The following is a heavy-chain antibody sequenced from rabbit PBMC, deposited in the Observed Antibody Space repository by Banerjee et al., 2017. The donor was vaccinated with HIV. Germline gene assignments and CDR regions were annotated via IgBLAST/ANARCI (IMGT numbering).Heavy chain of an antibody. CDR2: IYAGSGNT. CDR1: GFSFSSSYY. Sequence: QSLEESGGDLVKPGASLTLTCTASGFSFSSSYYMCWVRQAPGKGLEWIGCIYAGSGNTYYASWAKGRFTISETSSTTVTLQMTSLTAADTATYFCARDGSGWDAGFNLWGQGTLVTDS. CDR3: ARDGSGWDAGFNL. J-gene: IGHJ4*01. V-gene: IGHV1S40*01. D-gene: IGHD4-2*01.